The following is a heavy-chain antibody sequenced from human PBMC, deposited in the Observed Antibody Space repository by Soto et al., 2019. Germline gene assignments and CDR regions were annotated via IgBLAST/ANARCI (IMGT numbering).Heavy chain of an antibody. CDR3: ARERAAPSWIDP. V-gene: IGHV4-4*07. Sequence: WTWIRQPAGRGLEWVGRMYTSGTTDYNPSLKSRVTMSVDTSKNQSSLKLRSVTAADTAVYYCARERAAPSWIDPWGQGILVTVSS. J-gene: IGHJ5*02. D-gene: IGHD6-6*01. CDR2: MYTSGTT.